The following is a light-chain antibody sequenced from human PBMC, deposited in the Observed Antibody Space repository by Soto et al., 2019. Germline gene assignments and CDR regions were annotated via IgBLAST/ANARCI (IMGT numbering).Light chain of an antibody. Sequence: DIQMTQSPSSLSASVEDRVIITCRASQSISNHLNWYQQKPGKAPKLLIFAASRLQSGVPSRFSGSRSGPDFTLTISSLQPEDFATYYCQQSYSSPPTFGQGTKV. J-gene: IGKJ1*01. CDR3: QQSYSSPPT. CDR2: AAS. V-gene: IGKV1-39*01. CDR1: QSISNH.